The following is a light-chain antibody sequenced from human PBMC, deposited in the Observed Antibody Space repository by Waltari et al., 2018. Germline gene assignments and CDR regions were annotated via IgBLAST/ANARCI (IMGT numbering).Light chain of an antibody. CDR1: PNILYHANNKNY. Sequence: IVMCQTPDSLCLSLWERAPITSESPPNILYHANNKNYLAWYQQKPGQPPKLLFYWASTRQSGVPDRFSGSGSATDFTLTITSLQAEDVAVYYCQEYYTTPGTFGQGTKLEV. CDR3: QEYYTTPGT. J-gene: IGKJ2*01. V-gene: IGKV4-1*01. CDR2: WAS.